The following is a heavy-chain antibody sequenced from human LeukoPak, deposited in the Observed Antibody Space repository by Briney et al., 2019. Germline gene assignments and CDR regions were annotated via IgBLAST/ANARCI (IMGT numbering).Heavy chain of an antibody. CDR3: ATYTHWVAGDV. D-gene: IGHD7-27*01. Sequence: GGSLRLSCAASGFSFSDSWMSWVRQAPGKGLEWVADIKKDGSGKDYVVSVKGRFTISRDNAKNSLYLQMDSLRAEDTAVYYCATYTHWVAGDVWGQGTTVSVSS. CDR1: GFSFSDSW. J-gene: IGHJ6*02. V-gene: IGHV3-7*01. CDR2: IKKDGSGK.